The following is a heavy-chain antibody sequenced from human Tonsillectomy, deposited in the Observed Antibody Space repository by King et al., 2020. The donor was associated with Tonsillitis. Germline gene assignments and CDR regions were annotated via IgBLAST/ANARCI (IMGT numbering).Heavy chain of an antibody. CDR3: ARPVVRFRAVISDAFVI. D-gene: IGHD3-10*01. CDR1: GYRFTDFW. J-gene: IGHJ3*02. Sequence: VQLVESGAEVKKPGESLKISCKGSGYRFTDFWIGWVRQMPGKGLEWMGIIYPGDSDTRYSPSFQGQVTISADKSISTAYLQWSSLKASDTAMYYCARPVVRFRAVISDAFVIWGQGTMVTVSS. V-gene: IGHV5-51*01. CDR2: IYPGDSDT.